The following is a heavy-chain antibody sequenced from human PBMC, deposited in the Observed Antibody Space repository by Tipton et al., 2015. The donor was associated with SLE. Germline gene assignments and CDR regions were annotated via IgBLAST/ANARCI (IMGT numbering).Heavy chain of an antibody. CDR3: ARAAAAGDAFDI. D-gene: IGHD6-13*01. CDR2: ISSSSSYT. V-gene: IGHV3-11*05. CDR1: GFTFSDYY. Sequence: GSLRLSCAASGFTFSDYYMSWIRQAPGKGLEGVSYISSSSSYTNYADSVKGRFTISRDNAKNSLYLQMNSLRAEDTAVYYCARAAAAGDAFDIWGQGTMVTVSS. J-gene: IGHJ3*02.